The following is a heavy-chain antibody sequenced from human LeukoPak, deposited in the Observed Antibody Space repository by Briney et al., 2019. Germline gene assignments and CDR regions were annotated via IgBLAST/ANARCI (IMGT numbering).Heavy chain of an antibody. J-gene: IGHJ6*02. CDR3: ARDPYSSTWSSGMDV. CDR1: GFTFSNYW. D-gene: IGHD6-6*01. CDR2: IKQDGSEE. V-gene: IGHV3-7*05. Sequence: PGGSLRLSCAASGFTFSNYWMSWVRQAPGKGLEWVANIKQDGSEEVYVDSLKGRFTISRDNAKNSLFLQMNTLRAEDTAVYYCARDPYSSTWSSGMDVWGQGTTVTVSS.